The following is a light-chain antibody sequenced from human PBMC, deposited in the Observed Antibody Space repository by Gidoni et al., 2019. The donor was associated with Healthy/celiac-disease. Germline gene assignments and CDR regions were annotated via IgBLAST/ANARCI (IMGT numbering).Light chain of an antibody. CDR3: QTWGTGIRV. V-gene: IGLV4-69*01. Sequence: QLVLTQSPSASASLGASVKLTCTLSSGHSSYAIAWHQQQPEKGPRYLMKLNSDGSHSKGDGVPDRFSGSSSWAGRYLTLPRLQSEDEADYYCQTWGTGIRVFGGGTKLTVL. CDR2: LNSDGSH. J-gene: IGLJ3*02. CDR1: SGHSSYA.